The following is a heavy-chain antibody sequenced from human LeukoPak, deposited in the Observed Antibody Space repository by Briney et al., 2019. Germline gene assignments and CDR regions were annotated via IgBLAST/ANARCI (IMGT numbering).Heavy chain of an antibody. CDR1: GYTFTSYD. V-gene: IGHV1-2*02. CDR2: INPNSGGT. D-gene: IGHD6-19*01. CDR3: ARTDSSGWYGDY. J-gene: IGHJ4*02. Sequence: ASVKVSCKASGYTFTSYDINWVRQATGQGLEWMGWINPNSGGTNYAQKFQGRVTMTRDTSISTAYMELSRLRSDDTAVYYCARTDSSGWYGDYWGQGTLVTVSS.